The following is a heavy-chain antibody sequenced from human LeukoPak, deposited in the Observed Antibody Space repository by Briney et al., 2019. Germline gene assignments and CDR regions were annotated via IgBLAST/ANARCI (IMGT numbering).Heavy chain of an antibody. Sequence: PGGSLRLSCAASGFSFSGHWMHWARQLPGKGLVWVSRISPTGSTTSYADSVKGRFTVSRDNAKNTLYLQMNSLRAEDTAVYYCARDDYGGYYFDYWGRGTLVTVSS. CDR2: ISPTGSTT. V-gene: IGHV3-74*01. J-gene: IGHJ4*02. CDR1: GFSFSGHW. D-gene: IGHD4-23*01. CDR3: ARDDYGGYYFDY.